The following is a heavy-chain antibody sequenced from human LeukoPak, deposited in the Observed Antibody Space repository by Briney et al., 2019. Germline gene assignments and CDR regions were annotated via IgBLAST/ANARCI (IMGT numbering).Heavy chain of an antibody. CDR1: DGSISSYY. CDR2: IYYSGST. J-gene: IGHJ3*02. CDR3: ATNRNRVIDTFDI. Sequence: SETLSLTCTVSDGSISSYYWSWIRQPPGKGLEWIGYIYYSGSTNYNPSLKSRVTISVDTSKKQFSLKMRSVTAADTAVYYCATNRNRVIDTFDIWGQGTMVTVSS. D-gene: IGHD1-14*01. V-gene: IGHV4-59*08.